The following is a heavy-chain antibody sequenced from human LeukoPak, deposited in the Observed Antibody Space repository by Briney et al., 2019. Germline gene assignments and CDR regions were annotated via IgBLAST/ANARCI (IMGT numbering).Heavy chain of an antibody. CDR1: GGSISSGGYY. CDR2: IYYSGST. Sequence: SQTLSLTCTVSGGSISSGGYYWSWIRQHPGKGLEWIGYIYYSGSTYYNPSLKSRVTMSVDTSKNQFSLKLSSVTAADTAVYYCARHIPPLVVPPGWFDPWGQGTLVTVSS. V-gene: IGHV4-31*03. D-gene: IGHD2-2*01. J-gene: IGHJ5*02. CDR3: ARHIPPLVVPPGWFDP.